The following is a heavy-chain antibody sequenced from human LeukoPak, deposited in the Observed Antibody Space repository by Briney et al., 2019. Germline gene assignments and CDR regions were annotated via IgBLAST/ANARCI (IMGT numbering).Heavy chain of an antibody. D-gene: IGHD6-13*01. V-gene: IGHV4-59*01. Sequence: SETLSLTCTVSGGSISSYYWSWIRQPPGKGLEWIGYIYYSGSTNYNPSLKSRVTISVDTSKNQFSLKLSSVTAADTAVYYCARVQPDVAAPRTDTDALDIWGQGTMVTVSS. CDR3: ARVQPDVAAPRTDTDALDI. CDR2: IYYSGST. J-gene: IGHJ3*02. CDR1: GGSISSYY.